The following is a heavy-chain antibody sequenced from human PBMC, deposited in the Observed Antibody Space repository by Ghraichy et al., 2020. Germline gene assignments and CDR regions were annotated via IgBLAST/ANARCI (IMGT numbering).Heavy chain of an antibody. D-gene: IGHD6-19*01. Sequence: GSLNISCAASGFSFNSYGMHWVRQAPGKGLEWVAVVWYDGTGEYYADSVKGRFIISRDNPKNMLYLQMNSLTAEDTAVYFCAREKGGGWDFDYWGQGTLVTVSS. V-gene: IGHV3-33*01. CDR2: VWYDGTGE. CDR1: GFSFNSYG. J-gene: IGHJ4*02. CDR3: AREKGGGWDFDY.